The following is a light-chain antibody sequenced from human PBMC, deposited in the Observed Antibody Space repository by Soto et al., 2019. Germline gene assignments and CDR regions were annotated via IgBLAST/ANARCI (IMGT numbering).Light chain of an antibody. Sequence: IHLTQSPSSLSASVGDRVTITCRASQDIAIYLAWYQQKPGEAPKLLIYAASTLYGGVPSRFSGSGSGTDFALAITSLQAEDFATYYCQQLRMYPSTFGGGTKVEIK. V-gene: IGKV1-9*01. CDR2: AAS. CDR3: QQLRMYPST. CDR1: QDIAIY. J-gene: IGKJ4*01.